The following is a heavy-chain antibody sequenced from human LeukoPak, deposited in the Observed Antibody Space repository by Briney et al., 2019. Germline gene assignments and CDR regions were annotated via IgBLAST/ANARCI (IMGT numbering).Heavy chain of an antibody. J-gene: IGHJ4*02. V-gene: IGHV4-31*11. CDR2: IYYSGST. CDR1: GGSFSGYY. CDR3: ARSVPSTSYYFDY. D-gene: IGHD3-10*01. Sequence: PSETLSLTCAVYGGSFSGYYWSWIRQHPGKGLEWIGYIYYSGSTYYNPSLKSRVTISVDTSKNQFSLKLSSVTAADTAVYYCARSVPSTSYYFDYWGQGTLVTVSS.